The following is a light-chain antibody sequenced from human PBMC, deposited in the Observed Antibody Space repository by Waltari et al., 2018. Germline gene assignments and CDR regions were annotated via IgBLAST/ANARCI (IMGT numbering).Light chain of an antibody. CDR2: EVS. J-gene: IGLJ1*01. V-gene: IGLV2-14*01. Sequence: QSALPQPASVSWSPGQSITISCTGTSSDVGGYNYVSWYQQHPGKAPNLMIYEVSNRPSGVSNRFSGSKSGNTASLTISGLQAEDEADYYCSSYTSSSSYVFGTGTKVTVL. CDR1: SSDVGGYNY. CDR3: SSYTSSSSYV.